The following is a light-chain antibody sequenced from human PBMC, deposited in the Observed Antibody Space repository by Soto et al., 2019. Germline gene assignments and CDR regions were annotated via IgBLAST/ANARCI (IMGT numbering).Light chain of an antibody. J-gene: IGLJ3*02. CDR3: GTWDTSVSTGRHWV. V-gene: IGLV1-51*02. CDR2: ENN. Sequence: QSVLTQPPSVSAAPGQKVTISCSGSSSNIGNNYVSWYQQLPGTAPKLLIYENNKRPSGIPDRFSGSKSGTSATLGITGLQTGDEADYYCGTWDTSVSTGRHWVFGGGTKLTV. CDR1: SSNIGNNY.